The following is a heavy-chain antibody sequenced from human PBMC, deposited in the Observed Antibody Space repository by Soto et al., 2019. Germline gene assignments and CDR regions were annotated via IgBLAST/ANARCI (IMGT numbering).Heavy chain of an antibody. V-gene: IGHV4-59*01. CDR2: IYNSGST. CDR3: ARDLIDSGYDPSGS. J-gene: IGHJ5*02. CDR1: GDSINNYW. D-gene: IGHD5-12*01. Sequence: QVQLQESGPGLVKASETLSLTCTVSGDSINNYWWSWIRQPPGKGLEWIGYIYNSGSTSYNPSLKCRVTISVDTSKNQCALKLSSVTAADTAVYYCARDLIDSGYDPSGSWGQGTLVTVSS.